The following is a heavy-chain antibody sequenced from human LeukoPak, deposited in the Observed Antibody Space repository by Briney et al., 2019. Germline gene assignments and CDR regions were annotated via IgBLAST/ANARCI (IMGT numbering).Heavy chain of an antibody. CDR3: ARDGGEYQLLSPYFDY. CDR1: GFTFSSYS. CDR2: ISSSSSYI. Sequence: TGGSLRLSCAASGFTFSSYSMNWVRQAPGKGLEWVSSISSSSSYIYYADSVKGRFTISRDNAKNSLYLQMNSLRAEDTAVYYCARDGGEYQLLSPYFDYWGQGTLVTVSS. V-gene: IGHV3-21*01. J-gene: IGHJ4*02. D-gene: IGHD2-2*01.